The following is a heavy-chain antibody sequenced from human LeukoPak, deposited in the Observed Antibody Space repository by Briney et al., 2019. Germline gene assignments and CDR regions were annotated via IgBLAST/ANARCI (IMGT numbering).Heavy chain of an antibody. CDR3: APHEEPIGRSRSRTSYDILTGYPPLEPPHYGMDV. CDR2: ISSSGSSI. D-gene: IGHD3-9*01. J-gene: IGHJ6*02. Sequence: GGSLRLSCAASGFTFSRDEMYWGCQAPGQGLGRVSYISSSGSSIYYADSLKGGFTISRDNTTNILYLQMNSLRAEDTAVVYYAPHEEPIGRSRSRTSYDILTGYPPLEPPHYGMDVWGQRTTVTVSS. CDR1: GFTFSRDE. V-gene: IGHV3-48*03.